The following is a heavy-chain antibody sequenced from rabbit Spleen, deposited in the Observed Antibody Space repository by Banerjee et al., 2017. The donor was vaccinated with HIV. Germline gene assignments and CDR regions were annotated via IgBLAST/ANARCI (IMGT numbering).Heavy chain of an antibody. CDR3: ARDAGTSFSTYGMDL. Sequence: QSLEESGGDLVKPEGSLTLTCKASGVSFNDKDVMCWVRQAPGKGLEWITCINMVTGKSVYASWAKGRFIMSRTSSTTVTLQMTSLTAADTATYFCARDAGTSFSTYGMDLWGPGTLVTVS. CDR2: INMVTGKS. CDR1: GVSFNDKDV. J-gene: IGHJ6*01. D-gene: IGHD8-1*01. V-gene: IGHV1S40*01.